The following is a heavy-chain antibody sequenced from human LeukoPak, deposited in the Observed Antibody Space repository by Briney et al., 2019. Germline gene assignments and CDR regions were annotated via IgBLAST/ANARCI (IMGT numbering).Heavy chain of an antibody. Sequence: ASVKVSCKASGYTFTSYYMHWVRQAPGQGLEWMGIINPSGGSTSYAQKFQGRVTMTRDTSTSTVYMELSSLRSEDTAVYYCARGRTSSPGRDILTGYPQGLESYWGQGTLVTVSS. D-gene: IGHD3-9*01. V-gene: IGHV1-46*01. CDR1: GYTFTSYY. CDR2: INPSGGST. J-gene: IGHJ4*02. CDR3: ARGRTSSPGRDILTGYPQGLESY.